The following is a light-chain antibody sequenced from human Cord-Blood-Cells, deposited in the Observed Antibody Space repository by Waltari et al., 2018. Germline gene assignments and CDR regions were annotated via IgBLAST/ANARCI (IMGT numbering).Light chain of an antibody. Sequence: EIVLTQSPATLSLSPGERATLSCRASQSVSSYLAWYQQKPGQAPRLLIYDASNWATGIPARFSGSGSGTDFTLTLSSLEPEDFAVYYCQQRSNWLYTFGQGTKLEIK. CDR3: QQRSNWLYT. J-gene: IGKJ2*01. V-gene: IGKV3-11*01. CDR1: QSVSSY. CDR2: DAS.